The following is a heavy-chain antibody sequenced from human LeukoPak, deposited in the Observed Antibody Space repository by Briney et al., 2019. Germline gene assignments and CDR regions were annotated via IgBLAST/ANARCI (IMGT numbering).Heavy chain of an antibody. CDR2: INPNSGGT. CDR3: AREFKLNY. Sequence: GASVKASCKASGYTFTGYYMHWVRQAPGQGLEWMGWINPNSGGTNYAQKFQGRVNMTRDTSISPAYMALSRLTSDDTAVYYCAREFKLNYWGQGTLVTVSS. J-gene: IGHJ4*02. V-gene: IGHV1-2*02. CDR1: GYTFTGYY.